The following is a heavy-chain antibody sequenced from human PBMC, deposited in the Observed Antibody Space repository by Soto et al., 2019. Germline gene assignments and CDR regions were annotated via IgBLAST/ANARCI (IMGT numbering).Heavy chain of an antibody. Sequence: GWSLRLSCAVSGFTFSFSSMNWVRQAPGKGLEWVSSISSSSDYIYYADSVKGRFTVSRDNAKNALYLQMNSLRAEDTAVYYCERDGSGWSRDCWGQGTLVTGSS. CDR2: ISSSSDYI. CDR3: ERDGSGWSRDC. V-gene: IGHV3-21*01. D-gene: IGHD6-19*01. J-gene: IGHJ4*02. CDR1: GFTFSFSS.